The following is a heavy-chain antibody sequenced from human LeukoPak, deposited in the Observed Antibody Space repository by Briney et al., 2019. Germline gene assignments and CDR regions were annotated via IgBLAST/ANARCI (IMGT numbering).Heavy chain of an antibody. CDR1: GVSISSSY. Sequence: SETLSLTCTVSGVSISSSYWSWIRQPPGKGLEWIGYIYYSGSTNYNPSLKSRVTMSVDTSKNQFSLRLSSVTAADTAVYYCARAAVTTSRYFQHWGQGTLVTVSS. V-gene: IGHV4-59*01. J-gene: IGHJ1*01. CDR3: ARAAVTTSRYFQH. D-gene: IGHD4-17*01. CDR2: IYYSGST.